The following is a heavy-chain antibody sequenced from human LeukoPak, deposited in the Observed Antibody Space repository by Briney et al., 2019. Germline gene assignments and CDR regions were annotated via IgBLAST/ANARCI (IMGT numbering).Heavy chain of an antibody. Sequence: GGSLRLSCAASGFTFSDYAMHWVRQAPGKGQEWVAVMSYDGTNYYYADSVKGRFTISRDNSKKTLYLQMKSLRVEDTAVYYCARAQYITSSSPDYWGQGTLVTVSS. J-gene: IGHJ4*02. D-gene: IGHD3-10*01. V-gene: IGHV3-30*04. CDR3: ARAQYITSSSPDY. CDR2: MSYDGTNY. CDR1: GFTFSDYA.